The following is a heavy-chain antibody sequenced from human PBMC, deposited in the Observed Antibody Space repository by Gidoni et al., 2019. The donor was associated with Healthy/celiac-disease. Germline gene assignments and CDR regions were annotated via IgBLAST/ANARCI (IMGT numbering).Heavy chain of an antibody. CDR1: GGSIRSYY. Sequence: QVQLQESGPGLVKPSETLSLTCTVSGGSIRSYYWSWIRQPPGKGLEWMGYIYYSGSTNYNPSLKSRVTISVDTSKNQFSLKLSSVTAADTAVYYCARDHTQVGFDPWARKPWSPSPQ. CDR3: ARDHTQVGFDP. CDR2: IYYSGST. V-gene: IGHV4-59*01. D-gene: IGHD2-2*02. J-gene: IGHJ5*02.